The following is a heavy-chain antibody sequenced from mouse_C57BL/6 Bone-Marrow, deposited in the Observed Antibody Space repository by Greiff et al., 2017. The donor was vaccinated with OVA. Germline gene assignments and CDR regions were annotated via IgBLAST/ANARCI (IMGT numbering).Heavy chain of an antibody. CDR3: AGTSGNYGFAY. V-gene: IGHV5-17*01. J-gene: IGHJ3*01. D-gene: IGHD2-1*01. CDR2: ISSGSSTI. Sequence: EVQVVESGGGLVKPGGSLKLSCAASGFTFSDYGMHWVRQAPEKGLEWVAYISSGSSTIYYADTVKGRFTISRDNAKNTLFLQMTSLRSEDTAMYYCAGTSGNYGFAYWGQGTLVTVSA. CDR1: GFTFSDYG.